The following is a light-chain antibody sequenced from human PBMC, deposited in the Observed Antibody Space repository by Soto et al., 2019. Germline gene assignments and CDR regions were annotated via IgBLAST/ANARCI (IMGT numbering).Light chain of an antibody. CDR1: SSNIGAGYD. CDR3: QSYDSSLSGFLE. Sequence: QSVLTQPPSVSGAPGQRVTISCTGSSSNIGAGYDVHWYQQLPGTAPKLLIYGNSNRPSGVPDRFSGSKSGTSASLAITGLQAEDEADYYCQSYDSSLSGFLEFGGGTQLTVL. J-gene: IGLJ2*01. CDR2: GNS. V-gene: IGLV1-40*01.